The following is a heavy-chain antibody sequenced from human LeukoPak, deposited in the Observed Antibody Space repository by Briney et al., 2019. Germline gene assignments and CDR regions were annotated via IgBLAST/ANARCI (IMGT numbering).Heavy chain of an antibody. J-gene: IGHJ5*02. Sequence: GGSLRLSCVVSGFTFSSYSMIWVRQAPGKGLQWVANMKKDGSETKYVDFVKGRFTISRDNAKNSLYLQMNSLRAEDTAVYFCARLSVSITRRFDLWGQGTLVTVSS. V-gene: IGHV3-7*01. CDR3: ARLSVSITRRFDL. D-gene: IGHD3-3*01. CDR1: GFTFSSYS. CDR2: MKKDGSET.